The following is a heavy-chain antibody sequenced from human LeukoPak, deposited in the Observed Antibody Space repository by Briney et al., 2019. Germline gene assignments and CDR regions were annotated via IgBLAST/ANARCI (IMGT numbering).Heavy chain of an antibody. Sequence: ASVKVSCKASGYTFTSYYIHWVRQAPGQGLEWMGIINPSDGSTSYAQNFQGRVTMTRDTSTSTLYMELSSLRSEDTAVYFCARVAYYDSSVYSFDYWGQGTLVTVYS. D-gene: IGHD3-22*01. J-gene: IGHJ4*02. V-gene: IGHV1-46*01. CDR2: INPSDGST. CDR3: ARVAYYDSSVYSFDY. CDR1: GYTFTSYY.